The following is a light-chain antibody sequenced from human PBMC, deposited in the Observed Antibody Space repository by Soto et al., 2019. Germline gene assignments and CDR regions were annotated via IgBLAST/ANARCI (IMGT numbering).Light chain of an antibody. CDR2: AAS. CDR1: QSISSW. J-gene: IGKJ1*01. V-gene: IGKV1-5*01. CDR3: QHYNSYSEA. Sequence: DIQMTQSPSTLSASVGDRVTITCRASQSISSWLAWYQQKPGKAPKLLIYAASTLQSGVPSRFSGSGSGTDFTLTISCLQSEDFATYYCQHYNSYSEAFSQGTKVDIK.